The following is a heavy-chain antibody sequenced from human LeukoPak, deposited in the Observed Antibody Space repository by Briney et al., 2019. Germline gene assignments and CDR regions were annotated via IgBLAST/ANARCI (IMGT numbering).Heavy chain of an antibody. Sequence: SETLSLTCTVSGGSISSSNYYWGWIRQPPGKGLEWIGTIYYSGSTYYNPSLKSRVTISVDTSKNHFSLKVRSVTATDTAMYYCARHGALCTGGSCTRFDPWGQGTRVTVSS. V-gene: IGHV4-39*01. CDR2: IYYSGST. CDR3: ARHGALCTGGSCTRFDP. CDR1: GGSISSSNYY. D-gene: IGHD2-15*01. J-gene: IGHJ5*02.